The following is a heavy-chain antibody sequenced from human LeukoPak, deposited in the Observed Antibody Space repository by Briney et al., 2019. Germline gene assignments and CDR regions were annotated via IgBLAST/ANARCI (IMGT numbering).Heavy chain of an antibody. Sequence: GGSLRLSCAASGFTFSSYSMNWVRQAPGKGLEWVSYISSSSTIYYADSVKGRFTISRDNAKNSLYLQMNSLRAEDTAVYYCARGPQPYCGGDCPQAYYFDYWGQGTLVTVSS. V-gene: IGHV3-48*01. J-gene: IGHJ4*02. CDR3: ARGPQPYCGGDCPQAYYFDY. CDR2: ISSSSTI. D-gene: IGHD2-21*02. CDR1: GFTFSSYS.